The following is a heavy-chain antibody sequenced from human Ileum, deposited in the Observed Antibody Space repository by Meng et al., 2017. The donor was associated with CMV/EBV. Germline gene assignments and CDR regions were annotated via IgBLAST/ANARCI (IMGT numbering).Heavy chain of an antibody. CDR2: INTDGSTT. V-gene: IGHV3-74*03. J-gene: IGHJ4*02. Sequence: GGSLRLSCAASGFTFSTYYMHWVRQAPGKGLVWVSLINTDGSTTKYADSVKGRFTISRDNSKNTLYLQMNSLRAEDTAVYYCAKGGYIGSYYFDYWGQGTLVTVSS. CDR3: AKGGYIGSYYFDY. CDR1: GFTFSTYY. D-gene: IGHD1-26*01.